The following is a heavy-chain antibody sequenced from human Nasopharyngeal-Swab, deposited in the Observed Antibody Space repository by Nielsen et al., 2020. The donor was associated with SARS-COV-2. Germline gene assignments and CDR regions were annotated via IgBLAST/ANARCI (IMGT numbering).Heavy chain of an antibody. CDR2: ISGSGGST. D-gene: IGHD3-3*01. V-gene: IGHV3-23*01. J-gene: IGHJ4*02. Sequence: GGSLRLSCAASGFTFSSYAMSWVRQAPGKGLEWVSTISGSGGSTYYADSVKGRFTISRDNSKNTLYLQMNSLRAEDTSVYYCAKDPYYDFWSGYYFDYWGQGTLVTVSS. CDR3: AKDPYYDFWSGYYFDY. CDR1: GFTFSSYA.